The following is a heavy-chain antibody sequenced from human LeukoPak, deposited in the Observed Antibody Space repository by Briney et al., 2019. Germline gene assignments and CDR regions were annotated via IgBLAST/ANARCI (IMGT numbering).Heavy chain of an antibody. CDR3: ALRVVVIAAPFDY. CDR2: IRYDGSNK. CDR1: GFTFSSYG. Sequence: GGSLRLSCAASGFTFSSYGMHWVRQAPGKGLEWVAFIRYDGSNKSYSDSVRGRFTISRDNSKNTLYLQMNSLRVEDAAVYYCALRVVVIAAPFDYWGQGTLVTVSS. J-gene: IGHJ4*02. V-gene: IGHV3-30*02. D-gene: IGHD2-21*01.